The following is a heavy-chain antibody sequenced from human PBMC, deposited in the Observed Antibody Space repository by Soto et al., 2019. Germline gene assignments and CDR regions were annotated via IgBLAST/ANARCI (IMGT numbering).Heavy chain of an antibody. J-gene: IGHJ4*02. D-gene: IGHD3-22*01. CDR2: IIPIFGTA. V-gene: IGHV1-69*06. Sequence: QVQLVQSGAEVKKPGSSVKVSCKASGGTFSSYAISWVRQAPGQGLEWMGGIIPIFGTANYAQKFQGRVKINADKSTSTAYMELSSLRSEDTDVYYCDGREEYDSSGPIDYWGQGNLVTVSS. CDR1: GGTFSSYA. CDR3: DGREEYDSSGPIDY.